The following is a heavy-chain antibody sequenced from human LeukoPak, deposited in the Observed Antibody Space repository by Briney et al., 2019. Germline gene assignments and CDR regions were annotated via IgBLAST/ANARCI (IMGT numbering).Heavy chain of an antibody. CDR3: ARVLITDYYDSSGPSGEDY. J-gene: IGHJ4*02. V-gene: IGHV1-69*13. Sequence: ASVKVSCKASGGTFSSYAISWVRQAPGQGLEWMGGIIPIFGTANYAQKFQGRVTITADESTSTAYMELSSLRSEDTAVYYCARVLITDYYDSSGPSGEDYWGQGTLVTVSS. CDR1: GGTFSSYA. D-gene: IGHD3-22*01. CDR2: IIPIFGTA.